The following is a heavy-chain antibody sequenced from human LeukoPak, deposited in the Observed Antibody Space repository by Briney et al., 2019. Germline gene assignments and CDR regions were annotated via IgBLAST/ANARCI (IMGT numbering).Heavy chain of an antibody. CDR3: AKYSSSLGWFDP. CDR1: GGSISSSSYY. D-gene: IGHD6-13*01. Sequence: PSETLSLTCTVSGGSISSSSYYWGWMRQPPGNGLEWIGSIYYSGSTYYNPSLKSRVTISVDTSKNQFSLKLSSVTAADTAVYYCAKYSSSLGWFDPWGQGTLVTVSS. J-gene: IGHJ5*02. CDR2: IYYSGST. V-gene: IGHV4-39*01.